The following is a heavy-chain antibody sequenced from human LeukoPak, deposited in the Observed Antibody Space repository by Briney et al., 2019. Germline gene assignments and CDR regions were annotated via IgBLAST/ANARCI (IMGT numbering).Heavy chain of an antibody. CDR1: GGSISSYY. CDR3: ARDRHDILTGYYLDY. V-gene: IGHV4-59*01. D-gene: IGHD3-9*01. Sequence: SETLSLTCTVSGGSISSYYWSWIRQPPGKGLEWIGYIYYSGSTNYNPSLKSRVTISVDTSKNQFSLKLSSVTAADTAVYYCARDRHDILTGYYLDYWGQGTLVTVSS. CDR2: IYYSGST. J-gene: IGHJ4*02.